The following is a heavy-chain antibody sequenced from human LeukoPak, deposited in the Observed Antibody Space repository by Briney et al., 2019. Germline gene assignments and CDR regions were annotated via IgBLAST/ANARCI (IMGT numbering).Heavy chain of an antibody. V-gene: IGHV3-23*01. CDR3: KKDRANDVLEYFQY. CDR1: GFTFSNYA. CDR2: ISGSTDST. J-gene: IGHJ1*01. Sequence: GGSLRLSWTASGFTFSNYAMTWVRQAPGKGLEWVSTISGSTDSTYYADSVKGRFTISGDNSKNTLYLQMNSLRAEDTAVYYCKKDRANDVLEYFQYWGQGTLVTVSS. D-gene: IGHD2-8*01.